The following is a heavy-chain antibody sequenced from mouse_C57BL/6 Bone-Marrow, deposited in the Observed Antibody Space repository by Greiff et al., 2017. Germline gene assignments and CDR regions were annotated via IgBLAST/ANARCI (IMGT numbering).Heavy chain of an antibody. J-gene: IGHJ1*03. CDR1: GYTFTSYW. Sequence: QVQLQQPGAELVKPGASVQMSCKASGYTFTSYWITWVKQRPGQGLEWIGDIHPGSGSTNYNEKFKSKATLTVDTSSSTAYMQLSSLTSEDSAVYYWARRGAYYDVSGYFWYCDVWGTGTTVTVSA. V-gene: IGHV1-55*01. CDR2: IHPGSGST. CDR3: ARRGAYYDVSGYFWYCDV. D-gene: IGHD1-1*01.